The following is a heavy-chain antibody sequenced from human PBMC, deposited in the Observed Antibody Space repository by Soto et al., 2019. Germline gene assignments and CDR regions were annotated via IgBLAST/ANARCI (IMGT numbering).Heavy chain of an antibody. D-gene: IGHD1-1*01. CDR1: GYSFTNYW. Sequence: XESLKISCKGSGYSFTNYWISLVRQMRGKGLEWMGRIDPSDSYTNYSPSFQGHVTISADKSISTAYLQWSSLKASDTAMYYCARLEGTGPHNGFDPWGQGTPVPVSP. J-gene: IGHJ5*02. CDR3: ARLEGTGPHNGFDP. V-gene: IGHV5-10-1*01. CDR2: IDPSDSYT.